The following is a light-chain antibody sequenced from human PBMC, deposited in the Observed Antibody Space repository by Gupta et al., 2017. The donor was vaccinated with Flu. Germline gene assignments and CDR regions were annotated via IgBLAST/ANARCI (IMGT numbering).Light chain of an antibody. J-gene: IGKJ5*01. Sequence: EIVLTQSPATLSLSPGERATLSCRASQSVGSSLAWYEQKPGQAPRLLIFDASNRATGVPARFSGSGSGTEFTLTISSLEPEDFAVYYCQQRSKCPVTFGQGTQVEIK. CDR3: QQRSKCPVT. CDR1: QSVGSS. V-gene: IGKV3-11*01. CDR2: DAS.